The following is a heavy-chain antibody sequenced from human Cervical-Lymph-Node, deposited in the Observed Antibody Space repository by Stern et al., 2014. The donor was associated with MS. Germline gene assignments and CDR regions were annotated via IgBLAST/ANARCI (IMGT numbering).Heavy chain of an antibody. Sequence: VQLVESGAEVKKPGASVKVSCKASGYTFTAYSVHWVRQAPGQGLAWMGWINPNTGGTHYAQKFQGRVTMTRGTSISTAYMELSTLRSDDTAVYYCARAEFDTIYQDFWGQGTLVTVSS. V-gene: IGHV1-2*02. D-gene: IGHD2-2*01. J-gene: IGHJ4*02. CDR2: INPNTGGT. CDR1: GYTFTAYS. CDR3: ARAEFDTIYQDF.